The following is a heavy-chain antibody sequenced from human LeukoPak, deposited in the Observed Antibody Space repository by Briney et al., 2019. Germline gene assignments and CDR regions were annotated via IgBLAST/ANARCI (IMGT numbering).Heavy chain of an antibody. J-gene: IGHJ4*02. CDR2: ISYTSTYI. CDR1: GFMFSSYS. CDR3: ARYGADCFDY. D-gene: IGHD4/OR15-4a*01. Sequence: GGSLRLSCAASGFMFSSYSMNWVRQAPGKGLEWVASISYTSTYIFYADSLKGRFTISRDNTENSLYLQMNSLRAEDTAVYYCARYGADCFDYSGQGALVTVSS. V-gene: IGHV3-21*01.